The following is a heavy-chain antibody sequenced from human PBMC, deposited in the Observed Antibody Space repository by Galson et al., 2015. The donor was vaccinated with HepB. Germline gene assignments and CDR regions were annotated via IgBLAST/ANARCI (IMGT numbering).Heavy chain of an antibody. CDR3: AKDPNYYGSGSYYTSHGMDV. Sequence: SLRLSCAASGFTFSSYGMHWVRQAPGKGLEWVAFIRYDGSNKYYADSVKGRFTISRDNSKNTLYLQMNSLRAEDTAVYYCAKDPNYYGSGSYYTSHGMDVWGQGTTVTVSS. CDR1: GFTFSSYG. CDR2: IRYDGSNK. J-gene: IGHJ6*02. V-gene: IGHV3-30*02. D-gene: IGHD3-10*01.